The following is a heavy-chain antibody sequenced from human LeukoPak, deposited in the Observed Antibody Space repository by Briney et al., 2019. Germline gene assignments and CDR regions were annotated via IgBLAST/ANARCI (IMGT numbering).Heavy chain of an antibody. J-gene: IGHJ4*02. D-gene: IGHD3-22*01. CDR1: GFTFSSYA. CDR3: AVSGYPSDY. CDR2: IYYSGST. Sequence: GSLRLSCAASGFTFSSYAMSWIRQPPGKGLEWIGYIYYSGSTNYNPSLKSRVTISVDTSKNQFSLKLSSVTAADTAVYYCAVSGYPSDYWGQGTLVTVSS. V-gene: IGHV4-59*01.